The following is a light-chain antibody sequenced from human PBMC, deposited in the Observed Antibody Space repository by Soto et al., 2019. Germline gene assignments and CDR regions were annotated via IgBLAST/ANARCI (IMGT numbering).Light chain of an antibody. J-gene: IGLJ2*01. Sequence: NFMLTQPHSVSESPGKTVTISCTGSSGRIASNYVQWYQQRPGSAPTTVIYEDNQRPSGVPDRFSGSIDSSSNSASLTISGLKTEDEADYYCQSYDSSNPVFGGGTKLTVL. V-gene: IGLV6-57*02. CDR3: QSYDSSNPV. CDR1: SGRIASNY. CDR2: EDN.